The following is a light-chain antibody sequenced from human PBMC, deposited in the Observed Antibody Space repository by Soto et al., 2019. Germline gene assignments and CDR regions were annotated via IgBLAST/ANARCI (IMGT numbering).Light chain of an antibody. J-gene: IGKJ2*01. CDR1: QSVSSY. CDR3: QQYNNWPHT. Sequence: EIVLTQSPATLSLSPGERATLTCRASQSVSSYLAWSQQKPGQAPRLLIYGASTRATGIPARFSGSGSGTEFTLTISSLQSEDFAVYSCQQYNNWPHTFGQGTKLEIK. CDR2: GAS. V-gene: IGKV3-15*01.